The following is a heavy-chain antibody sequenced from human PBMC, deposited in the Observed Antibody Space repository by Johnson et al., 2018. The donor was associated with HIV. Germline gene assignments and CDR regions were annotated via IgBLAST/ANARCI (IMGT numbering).Heavy chain of an antibody. V-gene: IGHV3-66*02. J-gene: IGHJ3*02. CDR1: GFTVSSNY. CDR2: IYSGGST. D-gene: IGHD4-23*01. Sequence: VQLVESGGGLVQPGGSLRLSCAASGFTVSSNYMSWVRQAPGKGLEWVSVIYSGGSTYYSDPVKCRCTISRDNSKNTLYLQRNSLRAEDTAVYYCARAPWDYGGGAFDIWGQGTMVTVSS. CDR3: ARAPWDYGGGAFDI.